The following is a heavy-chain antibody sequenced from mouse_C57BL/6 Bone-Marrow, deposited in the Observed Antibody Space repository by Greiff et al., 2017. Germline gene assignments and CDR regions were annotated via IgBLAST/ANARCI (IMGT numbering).Heavy chain of an antibody. V-gene: IGHV1-82*01. CDR2: IYPGDGDT. Sequence: VQLQQSGPELVKPGASVKISCKASGYAFSSSWMNWVKQRPGKGLEWIGRIYPGDGDTNYNGKFKGKATLTADKSSSTAYMQLSSLTSEDSAVYFCVRELRLRMDYWGQGTSVTVSS. J-gene: IGHJ4*01. D-gene: IGHD3-2*02. CDR1: GYAFSSSW. CDR3: VRELRLRMDY.